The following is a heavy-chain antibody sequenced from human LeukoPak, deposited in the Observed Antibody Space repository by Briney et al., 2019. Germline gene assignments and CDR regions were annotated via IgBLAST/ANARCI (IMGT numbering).Heavy chain of an antibody. V-gene: IGHV4-59*01. Sequence: AETLSLTCTVSGGSISSYYWSWIRQPPGKGLEWIGYIYYSGSTNYNPSLKSRVTISVDTSKNQFSLKLSSVTAADTAVYYCASLPRDGYNTIDYWGQGTLVTVSS. CDR2: IYYSGST. J-gene: IGHJ4*02. CDR3: ASLPRDGYNTIDY. D-gene: IGHD5-24*01. CDR1: GGSISSYY.